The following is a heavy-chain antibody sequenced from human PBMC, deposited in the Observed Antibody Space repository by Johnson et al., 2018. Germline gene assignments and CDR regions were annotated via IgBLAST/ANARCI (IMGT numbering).Heavy chain of an antibody. V-gene: IGHV3-30*18. D-gene: IGHD3-9*01. CDR3: AKDFEDGYYYYGMDV. J-gene: IGHJ6*02. CDR2: ISYDGSNK. CDR1: GFTFSSYG. Sequence: QVQLVQSGGGVVQPGRSLRLSCAASGFTFSSYGMHWVRQAPGKGLEWVAVISYDGSNKYYADSVKGRFTISRDNSKNTLYLQMNSLRAEDTAVYYCAKDFEDGYYYYGMDVWGQGTTVTVSS.